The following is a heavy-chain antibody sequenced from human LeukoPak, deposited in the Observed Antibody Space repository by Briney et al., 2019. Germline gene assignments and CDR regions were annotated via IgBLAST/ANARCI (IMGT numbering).Heavy chain of an antibody. Sequence: ASVKVSCKASGYTFTSYGISWVRQAPGQGLEWMGWISAYNGNTNYAQKLQGRVTTTTDTSTSTAYMELRSLRSDDTAVYYCARDHYYDSSGNNWFDPWGQGTLVTVSS. CDR3: ARDHYYDSSGNNWFDP. CDR1: GYTFTSYG. J-gene: IGHJ5*02. V-gene: IGHV1-18*01. CDR2: ISAYNGNT. D-gene: IGHD3-22*01.